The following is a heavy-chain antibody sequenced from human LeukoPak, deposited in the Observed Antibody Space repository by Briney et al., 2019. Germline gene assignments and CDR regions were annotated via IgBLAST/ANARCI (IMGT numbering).Heavy chain of an antibody. CDR2: ISVSGSNT. Sequence: HAGGSLRLSCEVSGFTFGDYAMKWVRQAPGKGLEWVSVISVSGSNTYYADSVKGRFTISRDNSKNTLYLQMNSLRAEDTALYYCAKGLDSISRNAFDIWGQGTMVTVSS. V-gene: IGHV3-23*01. J-gene: IGHJ3*02. CDR1: GFTFGDYA. D-gene: IGHD6-13*01. CDR3: AKGLDSISRNAFDI.